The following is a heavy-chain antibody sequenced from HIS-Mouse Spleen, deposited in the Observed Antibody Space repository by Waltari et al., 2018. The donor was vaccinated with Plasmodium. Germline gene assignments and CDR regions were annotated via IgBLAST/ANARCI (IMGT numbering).Heavy chain of an antibody. V-gene: IGHV1-2*02. J-gene: IGHJ1*01. D-gene: IGHD6-13*01. CDR2: INPNSGGT. Sequence: QVQLVQSGAEVKTPGASVQVPCKASGYTVTGYSMPWVRQAPGQGLEGMGWINPNSGGTNYAQKFQGRVTMTRDTSISTAYMELSRLRSDDTAVYYCARVLGYKAAAGTFVEYFQHWGQGTLVTVSS. CDR1: GYTVTGYS. CDR3: ARVLGYKAAAGTFVEYFQH.